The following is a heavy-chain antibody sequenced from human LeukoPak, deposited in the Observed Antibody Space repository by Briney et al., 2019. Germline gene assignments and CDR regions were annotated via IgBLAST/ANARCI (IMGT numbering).Heavy chain of an antibody. CDR3: ASLVVVVPAAMSALSYYYGMDV. V-gene: IGHV4-34*01. Sequence: SETLSLTCAASGGSFSGYYWSWIRQPPGKGLEWTGEINHSGSTNYNPSLKSRVTISVDTSKNQFSLKLSSVTAADTAVYYCASLVVVVPAAMSALSYYYGMDVWGQGTTVTVSS. D-gene: IGHD2-2*01. CDR2: INHSGST. CDR1: GGSFSGYY. J-gene: IGHJ6*02.